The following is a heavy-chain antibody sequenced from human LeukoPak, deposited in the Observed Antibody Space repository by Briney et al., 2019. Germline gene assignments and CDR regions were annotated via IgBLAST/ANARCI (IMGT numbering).Heavy chain of an antibody. D-gene: IGHD4-17*01. Sequence: GESLKISCKGSGYSFTTYWIGWARQMPGKGLEWMGNIYPGDSATRYSPSFQGQVTMSADKSINTAYVQWSTLKASDTAMYYCARQGYYGRGFDPWGRGTLLTVSS. CDR2: IYPGDSAT. CDR3: ARQGYYGRGFDP. CDR1: GYSFTTYW. J-gene: IGHJ2*01. V-gene: IGHV5-51*01.